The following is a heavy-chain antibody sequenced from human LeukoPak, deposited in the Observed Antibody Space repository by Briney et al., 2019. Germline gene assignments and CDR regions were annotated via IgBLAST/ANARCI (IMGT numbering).Heavy chain of an antibody. CDR1: GFTFSSYW. CDR2: IKQDGSEK. J-gene: IGHJ6*03. CDR3: ARASSSWYYYCHYYMDV. Sequence: GGSLRLSCAASGFTFSSYWMSWVRQAPGKGLEWVANIKQDGSEKYYVDSVKGRFTISRDNAKNSLYLQMNSLRAEDTAVYYCARASSSWYYYCHYYMDVRGKGTTVTVSS. D-gene: IGHD6-13*01. V-gene: IGHV3-7*01.